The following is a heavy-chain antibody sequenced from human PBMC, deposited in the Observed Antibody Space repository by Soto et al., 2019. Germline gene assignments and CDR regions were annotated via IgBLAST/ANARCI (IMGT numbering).Heavy chain of an antibody. D-gene: IGHD1-26*01. V-gene: IGHV4-59*01. J-gene: IGHJ4*02. CDR1: GGSISSYY. CDR2: IYYSGST. CDR3: ARGGIVGATEFDY. Sequence: TVSGGSISSYYWSWIRQPPGKGLEWIGYIYYSGSTNYNPSLKSRVTISVDTPKNQFSLKLSSVTAADTAVYYCARGGIVGATEFDYWGQGTLVTVSS.